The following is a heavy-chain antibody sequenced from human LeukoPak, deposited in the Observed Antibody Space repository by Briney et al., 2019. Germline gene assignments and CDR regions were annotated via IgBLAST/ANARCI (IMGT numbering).Heavy chain of an antibody. J-gene: IGHJ4*02. CDR2: FDPEDGET. CDR1: GYTLTELS. Sequence: GASVTVSCTVSGYTLTELSMHWVRQAPGKGLEWMGGFDPEDGETIYAQKFQGRVTMTEDTSTDTAYMELSSLRSEHTAVYYCATARYCSSTSCSFDYWGQGTLVTVSS. D-gene: IGHD2-2*01. CDR3: ATARYCSSTSCSFDY. V-gene: IGHV1-24*01.